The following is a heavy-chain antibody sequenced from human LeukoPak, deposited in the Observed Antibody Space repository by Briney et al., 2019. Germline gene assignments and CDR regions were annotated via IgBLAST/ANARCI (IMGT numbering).Heavy chain of an antibody. J-gene: IGHJ4*02. D-gene: IGHD3-22*01. V-gene: IGHV4-61*02. CDR2: IYTSVST. Sequence: SQTLSLTCTDPVGSINIASYYWSWTRQPAGKGLEWIGRIYTSVSTNYNPSLKSRVTISVDTSKNQFSLKLSSVTAADTAVYYCAREWRSNSGYYAYYFDNWGQGTLVTVSS. CDR1: VGSINIASYY. CDR3: AREWRSNSGYYAYYFDN.